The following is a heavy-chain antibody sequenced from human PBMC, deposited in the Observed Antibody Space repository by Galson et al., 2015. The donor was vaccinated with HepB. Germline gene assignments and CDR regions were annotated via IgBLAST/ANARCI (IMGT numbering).Heavy chain of an antibody. CDR1: GFTFSSYW. CDR2: IKEDGSEK. CDR3: AKITSSLNDAFDM. V-gene: IGHV3-7*03. Sequence: SLRLSCAASGFTFSSYWMNWVRQAPGKGLEWVANIKEDGSEKYYVDAVKGRFTISRDNAKNSLYLQMNSLSAEDTAVYYCAKITSSLNDAFDMWGQGTMVTVSS. J-gene: IGHJ3*02. D-gene: IGHD2-2*01.